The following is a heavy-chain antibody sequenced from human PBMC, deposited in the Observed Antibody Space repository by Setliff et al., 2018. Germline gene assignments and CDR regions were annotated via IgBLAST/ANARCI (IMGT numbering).Heavy chain of an antibody. D-gene: IGHD2-15*01. V-gene: IGHV4-34*01. CDR1: GDSMTGNH. Sequence: SETLSLTCTVSGDSMTGNHWSWIRQSPGRGLEWIGEINHRGSTYCSPSLKSRVTVSVDTSRKQFSLKLRSVTAADTAVYYCARGAGGSPYYVDVWAKGTTVTVSS. CDR2: INHRGST. J-gene: IGHJ6*03. CDR3: ARGAGGSPYYVDV.